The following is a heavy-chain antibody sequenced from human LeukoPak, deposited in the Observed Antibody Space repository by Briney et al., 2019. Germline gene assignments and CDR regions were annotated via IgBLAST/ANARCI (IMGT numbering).Heavy chain of an antibody. D-gene: IGHD3-22*01. CDR1: GFTFSSYE. CDR2: ISSSGSTI. Sequence: GGSLRLSCAASGFTFSSYEMNWVRQAPGKGLEWVSYISSSGSTIYYADSVKGRFTISRDNAKNSLYLQMNSLRAEDTAVYHCARGGGGDYYDSSGHVFDYWGQGTLVTVSS. CDR3: ARGGGGDYYDSSGHVFDY. J-gene: IGHJ4*02. V-gene: IGHV3-48*03.